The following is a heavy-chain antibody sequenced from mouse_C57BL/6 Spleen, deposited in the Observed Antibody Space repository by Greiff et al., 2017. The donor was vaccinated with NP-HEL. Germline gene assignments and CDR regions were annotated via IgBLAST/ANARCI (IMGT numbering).Heavy chain of an antibody. CDR3: ARRGGYYSHAMDY. Sequence: VKLQESGPELVKPGASVKLSCKASGYTFTSYDINWVKQRPGQGLEWIGWIYPRDGSTKYNEKFKGKATLTVDTSSSTAYMELHSLTSEDSAVYFCARRGGYYSHAMDYWGQGTSVTVSS. CDR2: IYPRDGST. J-gene: IGHJ4*01. D-gene: IGHD2-12*01. CDR1: GYTFTSYD. V-gene: IGHV1-85*01.